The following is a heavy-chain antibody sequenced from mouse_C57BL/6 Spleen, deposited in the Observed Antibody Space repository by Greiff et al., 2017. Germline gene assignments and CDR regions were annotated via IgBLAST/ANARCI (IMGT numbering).Heavy chain of an antibody. CDR3: ARWYFDV. CDR2: IDPEDGET. V-gene: IGHV14-2*01. CDR1: GFNIKDSY. Sequence: EVPLQQPGAELVKPGASVKLSCTASGFNIKDSYMHWVKQRTEQGLEWIGRIDPEDGETKNAPKFQGKATITADTSSNTAYLQLSSLTSEDTAVYYCARWYFDVWGTGTTVTVSS. J-gene: IGHJ1*03.